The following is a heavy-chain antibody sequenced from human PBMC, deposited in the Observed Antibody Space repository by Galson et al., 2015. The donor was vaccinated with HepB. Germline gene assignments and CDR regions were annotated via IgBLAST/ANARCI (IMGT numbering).Heavy chain of an antibody. J-gene: IGHJ4*02. CDR3: ARGARVGATIFDY. CDR1: GFTFSSYA. Sequence: SLRLSCAASGFTFSSYAMHWVRQAPGKGLEWVAVISYDGSNKYYADSVKGRFTISRDNSKNTLYLQMNSLRAEGTAVYYCARGARVGATIFDYWGQGTLVTVSS. CDR2: ISYDGSNK. D-gene: IGHD1-26*01. V-gene: IGHV3-30-3*01.